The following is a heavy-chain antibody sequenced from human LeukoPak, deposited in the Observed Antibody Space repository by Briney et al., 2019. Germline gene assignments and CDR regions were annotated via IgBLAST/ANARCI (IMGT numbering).Heavy chain of an antibody. D-gene: IGHD4-4*01. CDR1: GFTFSSFW. V-gene: IGHV3-7*03. J-gene: IGHJ4*02. CDR3: AKDRSTTVSNTLGYFDY. Sequence: HPGGSLRLSCAASGFTFSSFWLSWVRQAPGKGLECVANIKQDGSEKYYVDSVKGRFTISRDNAKNSLYLQMNSLRAEDTAVYYCAKDRSTTVSNTLGYFDYWGQGTLVTVSS. CDR2: IKQDGSEK.